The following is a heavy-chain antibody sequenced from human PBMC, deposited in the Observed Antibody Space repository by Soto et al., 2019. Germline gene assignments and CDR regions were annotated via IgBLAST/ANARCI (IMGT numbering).Heavy chain of an antibody. J-gene: IGHJ4*02. CDR2: IYHSDPT. Sequence: QVQLQESGPGLVKPSGTLSLTCSVSGDSIVSPYYWYWIRQSPGQGLEWIGHIYHSDPTTYNPSLRSRASMSVDTSKNQCSLTMNSVTAADTAVYFFARSQFGHLYRKVSDYWGPGTRVAVSS. V-gene: IGHV4-59*01. D-gene: IGHD3-16*01. CDR1: GDSIVSPYY. CDR3: ARSQFGHLYRKVSDY.